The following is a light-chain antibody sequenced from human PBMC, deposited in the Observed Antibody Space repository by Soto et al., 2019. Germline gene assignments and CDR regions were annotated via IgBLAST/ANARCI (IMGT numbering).Light chain of an antibody. CDR2: DVN. CDR3: SLYTSTSTL. V-gene: IGLV2-14*01. CDR1: GSDIGDYDY. J-gene: IGLJ2*01. Sequence: QSALTQPASVSGSPGHSITISRSGTGSDIGDYDYVSWYQQHPGKAPKLIIYDVNNRPSGVSDRFSGSKSGNTASLTISGLQADDEGDYYCSLYTSTSTLFGGGTKLTVL.